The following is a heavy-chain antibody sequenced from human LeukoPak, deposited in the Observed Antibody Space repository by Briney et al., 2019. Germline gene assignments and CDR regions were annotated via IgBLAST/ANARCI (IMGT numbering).Heavy chain of an antibody. Sequence: GGSLRLSCSASGFTFSNYAMHWVRQAPGKGLEYVSSINTNGDTTNCADSVKGRFTISRDNSKNTLYLQMSSLRAEDTAVYYCVKDRSGTSAFDIWGRGTMVTVSS. CDR3: VKDRSGTSAFDI. CDR1: GFTFSNYA. D-gene: IGHD3-10*01. V-gene: IGHV3-64D*09. CDR2: INTNGDTT. J-gene: IGHJ3*02.